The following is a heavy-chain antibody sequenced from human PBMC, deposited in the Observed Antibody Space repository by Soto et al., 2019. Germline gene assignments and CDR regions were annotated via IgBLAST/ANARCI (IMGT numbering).Heavy chain of an antibody. CDR1: GYTFTIYG. V-gene: IGHV1-18*01. CDR3: ARHPERGYYDSSGYNNWFDP. J-gene: IGHJ5*02. CDR2: ISAYNGNT. Sequence: ASVKVSCKASGYTFTIYGISWVRQAPGQGLEWMGWISAYNGNTNYAQKLQGRVTMTTDTSTSTAYMELRSLRSDDTAVYYCARHPERGYYDSSGYNNWFDPWGQGTLVTVSS. D-gene: IGHD3-22*01.